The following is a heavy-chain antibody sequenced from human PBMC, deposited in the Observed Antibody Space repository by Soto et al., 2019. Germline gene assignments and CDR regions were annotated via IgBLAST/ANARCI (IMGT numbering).Heavy chain of an antibody. D-gene: IGHD3-3*01. Sequence: GGSLRLSCAASGFTFSSYGMHWVRQAPGKGLEWVAVIWYDGSNKYYVDSVKGRFTISRDNAKNSLYLQMNSLRAEDTAVYYCARMDYDFWSGSAYYYYYMDVWGKGTTVTVSS. V-gene: IGHV3-33*01. CDR3: ARMDYDFWSGSAYYYYYMDV. CDR1: GFTFSSYG. CDR2: IWYDGSNK. J-gene: IGHJ6*03.